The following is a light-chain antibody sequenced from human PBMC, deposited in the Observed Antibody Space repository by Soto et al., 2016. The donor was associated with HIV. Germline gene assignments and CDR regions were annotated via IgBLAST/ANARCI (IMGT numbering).Light chain of an antibody. CDR2: DDS. CDR1: NIETKS. J-gene: IGLJ2*01. V-gene: IGLV3-21*03. CDR3: QVWDSSSDHVV. Sequence: SYVLTQPPSVSVAPGKTATITCGGNNIETKSVHWYQQKPGQAPVLVVYDDSDRPSGIPERFSGSNSGNTGTLTISRVEAGDEAEYYCQVWDSSSDHVVFGGGTKLTV.